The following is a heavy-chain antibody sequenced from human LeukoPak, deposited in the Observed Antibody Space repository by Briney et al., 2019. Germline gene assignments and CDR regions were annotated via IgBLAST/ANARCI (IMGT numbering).Heavy chain of an antibody. CDR2: INEDGSYK. CDR3: ARDSTRGGDNDY. V-gene: IGHV3-7*01. CDR1: GFTLTSYW. D-gene: IGHD2-21*02. Sequence: PGGSLRLSSAVSGFTLTSYWMSWVRQAPGKGREWVANINEDGSYKYHADSVKGRLTTSRDNAKNSLYLQMNSLRAEDTAVYYCARDSTRGGDNDYWGQGTRVIVSS. J-gene: IGHJ4*02.